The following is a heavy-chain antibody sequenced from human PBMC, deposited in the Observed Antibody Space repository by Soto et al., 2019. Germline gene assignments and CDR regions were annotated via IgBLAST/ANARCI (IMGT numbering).Heavy chain of an antibody. CDR3: ARHKEAGYYYYGMDV. CDR2: IYPGDSDT. V-gene: IGHV5-51*01. J-gene: IGHJ6*02. CDR1: GCSFTSYW. Sequence: PGEPLKISCKGSGCSFTSYWIGWVRQMPGKGLEWMGIIYPGDSDTRYSPSFQGQVTISADKSISTAYLQWSSLKASDTAMYYCARHKEAGYYYYGMDVWGQGTTVTVSS.